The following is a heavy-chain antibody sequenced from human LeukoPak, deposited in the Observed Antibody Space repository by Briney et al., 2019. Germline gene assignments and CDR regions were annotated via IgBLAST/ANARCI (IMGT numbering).Heavy chain of an antibody. D-gene: IGHD6-13*01. J-gene: IGHJ6*03. V-gene: IGHV4-61*02. CDR3: ARGAAGGGVPYYYMDV. CDR1: GGSISSGSYY. CDR2: ICTSGST. Sequence: SETLSLTCTVSGGSISSGSYYWSWIRQPAGKGLEWIGRICTSGSTNYNPSLKSRVTISVDTSKNQFSLKLSSVTAADTAVYYCARGAAGGGVPYYYMDVWGKGTTVTVSS.